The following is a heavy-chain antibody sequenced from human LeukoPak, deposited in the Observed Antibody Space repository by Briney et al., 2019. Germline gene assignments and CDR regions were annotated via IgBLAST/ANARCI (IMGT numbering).Heavy chain of an antibody. D-gene: IGHD6-13*01. Sequence: SVKVSCKASGFTFTSSAVQWVRQARGQRLEWIGWIVVGSGNTNYAQKFQERVTISRDMSTSTAYMELSSLRSEDTAVYYCAAGPQGQQLVYWFDPWGQGTLVTVSS. CDR2: IVVGSGNT. CDR1: GFTFTSSA. CDR3: AAGPQGQQLVYWFDP. J-gene: IGHJ5*02. V-gene: IGHV1-58*01.